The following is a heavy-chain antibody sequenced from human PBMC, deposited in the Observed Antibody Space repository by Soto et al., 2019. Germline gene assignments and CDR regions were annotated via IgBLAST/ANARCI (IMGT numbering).Heavy chain of an antibody. Sequence: QLQLQESGPGLVKPSETLSLTCTVSGGSISSSTDYWDWIRQPPGKGLEWIGSVYYRGSTYYNPSLKSRVTISVDTSKHQFSLRLSSVTAPDTAVYYCARTQTGPTRGSFDMWGQGTLVTVSS. CDR3: ARTQTGPTRGSFDM. J-gene: IGHJ3*02. CDR1: GGSISSSTDY. D-gene: IGHD1-26*01. V-gene: IGHV4-39*01. CDR2: VYYRGST.